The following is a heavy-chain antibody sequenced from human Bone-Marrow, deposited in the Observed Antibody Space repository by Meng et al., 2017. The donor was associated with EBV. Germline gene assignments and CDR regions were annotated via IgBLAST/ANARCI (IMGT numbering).Heavy chain of an antibody. Sequence: VRRVGSVGCGVRPGRSPRLSFAPSGLTFINNGRHWVSQAPGKGLEWVALIWYDGSNEFYADSVKGRFTISRDNSKNTLYLQMNNLRAEDTALYYCASSTPGGRPDYWGQGTLVTVSS. CDR2: IWYDGSNE. CDR1: GLTFINNG. D-gene: IGHD3-16*01. CDR3: ASSTPGGRPDY. V-gene: IGHV3-33*01. J-gene: IGHJ4*02.